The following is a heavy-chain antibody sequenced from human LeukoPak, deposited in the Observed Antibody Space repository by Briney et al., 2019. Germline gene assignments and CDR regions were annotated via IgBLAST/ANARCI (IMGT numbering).Heavy chain of an antibody. CDR3: ATKPIPVKGYCSSTSCYKRKSWFDP. V-gene: IGHV4-34*01. CDR1: GGSFSGYY. CDR2: INHSGST. J-gene: IGHJ5*02. D-gene: IGHD2-2*02. Sequence: SETLSLTCAVYGGSFSGYYWSWIRQPPGKGLEWIGEINHSGSTNYNPSLKSRVTISVDTSKNQFSLKLSSVTAADTAVYYCATKPIPVKGYCSSTSCYKRKSWFDPWGQGTLVTVSS.